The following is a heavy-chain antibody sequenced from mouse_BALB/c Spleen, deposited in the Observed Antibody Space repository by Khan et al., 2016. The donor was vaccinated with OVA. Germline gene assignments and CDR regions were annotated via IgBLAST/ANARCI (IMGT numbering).Heavy chain of an antibody. J-gene: IGHJ2*01. Sequence: EVELVESGGGLVQPGGSLRLSCATSGFTFTDYYMTWVRQPPGEALEWLGFIANKADGYRTEYSASVKGRFTFSRDTSQNILYLQMTTLRTEDSGTYYCARDQVGSYFDYWGQGTTLTVSS. V-gene: IGHV7-3*02. CDR2: IANKADGYRT. D-gene: IGHD4-1*02. CDR3: ARDQVGSYFDY. CDR1: GFTFTDYY.